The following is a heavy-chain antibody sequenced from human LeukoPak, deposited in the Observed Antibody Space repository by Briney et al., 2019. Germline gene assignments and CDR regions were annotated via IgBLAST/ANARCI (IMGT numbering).Heavy chain of an antibody. D-gene: IGHD6-19*01. V-gene: IGHV5-10-1*01. J-gene: IGHJ4*02. Sequence: GESLKISCQGSGYSFTIYWISWVRQMTGKGLDWMGRIDPSDSYTYYSPSFQGHVTISADKSISTVYLQWSSLKASDTAMYYCARHSAGIVVAGKWGQGTLVTVSS. CDR3: ARHSAGIVVAGK. CDR2: IDPSDSYT. CDR1: GYSFTIYW.